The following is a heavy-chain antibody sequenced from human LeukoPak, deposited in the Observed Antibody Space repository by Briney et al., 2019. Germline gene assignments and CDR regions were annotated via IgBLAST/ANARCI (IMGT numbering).Heavy chain of an antibody. CDR2: ISAYNGNT. V-gene: IGHV1-18*01. J-gene: IGHJ4*02. CDR1: GYTFTSYG. D-gene: IGHD3-22*01. CDR3: ARTYYYDSSGYYYLDLDY. Sequence: ASVKVSCKASGYTFTSYGFSWVRQAPGQGLEWMGWISAYNGNTNRAQKLQGRVTMTTDTSTSTAYMELRSLRSDDTAVYYCARTYYYDSSGYYYLDLDYWGQGTLVTVSS.